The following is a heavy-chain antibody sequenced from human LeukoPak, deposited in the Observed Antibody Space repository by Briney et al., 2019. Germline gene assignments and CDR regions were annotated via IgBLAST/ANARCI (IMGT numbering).Heavy chain of an antibody. Sequence: ASVKVSCKASGYTFTSYGISWVRQAPGQGLEWMGWISAYNGNTNYAQKLQGRVTMTTDTSTSTAYMELSSLRSEDTAVYYCARTRGLLSSYYMDVWGKGTTVTVSS. CDR3: ARTRGLLSSYYMDV. D-gene: IGHD2-2*01. CDR2: ISAYNGNT. V-gene: IGHV1-18*01. CDR1: GYTFTSYG. J-gene: IGHJ6*03.